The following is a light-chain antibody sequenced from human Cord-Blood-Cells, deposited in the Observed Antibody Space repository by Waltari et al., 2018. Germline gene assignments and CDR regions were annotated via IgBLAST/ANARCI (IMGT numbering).Light chain of an antibody. CDR2: EVS. Sequence: QSALTQPPSASGSPGQSVTISCTGTSRDGGGCNYVSWYQQHPGKAPKLMIYEVSKRPSGVPDRFSGSNSGNTASLTVSGLQAEDESDYYCSSYAGSNVVFGGGTKLTVL. V-gene: IGLV2-8*01. CDR1: SRDGGGCNY. J-gene: IGLJ2*01. CDR3: SSYAGSNVV.